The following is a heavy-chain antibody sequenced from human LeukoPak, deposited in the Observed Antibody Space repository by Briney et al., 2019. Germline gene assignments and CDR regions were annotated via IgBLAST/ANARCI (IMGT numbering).Heavy chain of an antibody. CDR1: GFTFSSYS. Sequence: GGYLRLSCAASGFTFSSYSMNWVRQAPGKGLEWVSSISSSSSYIYYADSVKGRFTISRDNAKNSLYLQMNSLRAEDTAVYYCARDPEYYYDSSGEAMSDYWGQGTLVTVSS. V-gene: IGHV3-21*01. CDR2: ISSSSSYI. J-gene: IGHJ4*02. D-gene: IGHD3-22*01. CDR3: ARDPEYYYDSSGEAMSDY.